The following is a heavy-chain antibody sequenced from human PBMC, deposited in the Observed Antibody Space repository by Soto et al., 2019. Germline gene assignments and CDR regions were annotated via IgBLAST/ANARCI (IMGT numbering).Heavy chain of an antibody. J-gene: IGHJ4*02. CDR2: MNPNSGNT. Sequence: ASVKVSCKASGYTFTNFDVNWVRQATGQGLEWMGWMNPNSGNTGYAQKFQGRVTMTRDTSTSTAYMELSSLRSEDTAVYYCARANRITIFGVVSYYFDFWGQGTLVTVSS. CDR1: GYTFTNFD. CDR3: ARANRITIFGVVSYYFDF. V-gene: IGHV1-8*01. D-gene: IGHD3-3*01.